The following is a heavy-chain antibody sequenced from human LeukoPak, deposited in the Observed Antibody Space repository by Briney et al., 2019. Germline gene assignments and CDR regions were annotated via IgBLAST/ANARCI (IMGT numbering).Heavy chain of an antibody. CDR3: TTEGYDSSGYYEVAWFDP. V-gene: IGHV3-15*01. CDR2: IKSKTDGGTT. Sequence: GGSLRLSCAASGFTFSNAWMSWVRQAPGKGLEWVGRIKSKTDGGTTDYAAPVKGRFTISRDDSKNTLYLQMNSLKTEDTAVYYCTTEGYDSSGYYEVAWFDPWGQGTLVTVSS. D-gene: IGHD3-22*01. CDR1: GFTFSNAW. J-gene: IGHJ5*02.